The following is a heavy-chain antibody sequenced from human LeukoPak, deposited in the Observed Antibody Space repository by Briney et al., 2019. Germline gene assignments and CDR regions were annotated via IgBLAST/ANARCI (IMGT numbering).Heavy chain of an antibody. Sequence: ASVKVSCKASGYTFTSYYMHWVRHAPGQGLEWMGIINPSGGSTSYAQKFQGRVTMTRDMSTSTVYMELSSLRSEDTAVYYCARDQPLKAARPPDAFDIWGQGTMVTVSS. CDR1: GYTFTSYY. D-gene: IGHD6-6*01. J-gene: IGHJ3*02. CDR3: ARDQPLKAARPPDAFDI. CDR2: INPSGGST. V-gene: IGHV1-46*01.